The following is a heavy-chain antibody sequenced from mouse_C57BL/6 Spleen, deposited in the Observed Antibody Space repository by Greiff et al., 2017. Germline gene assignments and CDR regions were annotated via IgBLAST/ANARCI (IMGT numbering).Heavy chain of an antibody. CDR1: GYTFTSYT. J-gene: IGHJ3*01. CDR2: INPSSGYT. D-gene: IGHD2-3*01. CDR3: AREGGGYFSGLAY. Sequence: QVQLQQSGADLARPGASVKMSCKASGYTFTSYTMHWVKQRPGQGLEWIGYINPSSGYTKYNQKFKDKATLTADKSSSTAYMQLSSRTSEDSAVDYCAREGGGYFSGLAYWGQGTLVTVSA. V-gene: IGHV1-4*01.